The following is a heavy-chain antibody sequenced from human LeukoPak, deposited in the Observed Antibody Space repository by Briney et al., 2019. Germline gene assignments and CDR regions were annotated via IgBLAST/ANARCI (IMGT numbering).Heavy chain of an antibody. CDR3: AKVAQMDTVLGKFDN. V-gene: IGHV3-23*01. CDR1: GFTFSSYA. J-gene: IGHJ5*02. Sequence: GGSLRLSCAASGFTFSSYAMSWVRQAPGKGLEWVSVISGNGGRTYHADSVKGRFTISRYNSRNTLFLQMNSLRAEDTAVYYCAKVAQMDTVLGKFDNWGQGTLVTVSS. D-gene: IGHD5-18*01. CDR2: ISGNGGRT.